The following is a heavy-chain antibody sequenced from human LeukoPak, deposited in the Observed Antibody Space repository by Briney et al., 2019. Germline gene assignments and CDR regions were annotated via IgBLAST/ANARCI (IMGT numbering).Heavy chain of an antibody. D-gene: IGHD3-22*01. CDR3: AKGRYDIT. V-gene: IGHV3-23*01. Sequence: GGSLRLSCAASGFTFSSYWMSWVRQAPGKGLGWVSGISGIGGKTYYADSVKGRFTISRDNSKNTLYLQMNSLRAEDTAVYYCAKGRYDITWGQGTLVTVSS. CDR2: ISGIGGKT. CDR1: GFTFSSYW. J-gene: IGHJ5*02.